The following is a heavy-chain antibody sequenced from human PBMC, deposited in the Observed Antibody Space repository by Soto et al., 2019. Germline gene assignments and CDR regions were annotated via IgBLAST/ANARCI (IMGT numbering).Heavy chain of an antibody. CDR2: IYYSGST. V-gene: IGHV4-59*01. D-gene: IGHD1-26*01. Sequence: PSETLSLTCTVSGGSISSYYWSWIRQPPGKGLEWIGYIYYSGSTNYNPSLKSRVTISVDTSKNQFSLKLSSVTAADTAVYYCARVVRADRAYGMDVWGQGTTVTV. J-gene: IGHJ6*02. CDR1: GGSISSYY. CDR3: ARVVRADRAYGMDV.